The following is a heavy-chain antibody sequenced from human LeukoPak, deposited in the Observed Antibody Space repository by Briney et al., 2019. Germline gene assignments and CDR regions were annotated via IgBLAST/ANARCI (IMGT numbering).Heavy chain of an antibody. V-gene: IGHV3-43*02. J-gene: IGHJ4*02. CDR3: AKDHQWELPNYFDY. CDR1: GFTFDDYA. Sequence: GGSLRLSCAASGFTFDDYAMHWVRQAPGKGLEWVSLISGDGGSTYYADSVKGRFTISRDNSKNSLYLQMNSLRTEDTALYYRAKDHQWELPNYFDYWGQGTLVTVSS. D-gene: IGHD1-26*01. CDR2: ISGDGGST.